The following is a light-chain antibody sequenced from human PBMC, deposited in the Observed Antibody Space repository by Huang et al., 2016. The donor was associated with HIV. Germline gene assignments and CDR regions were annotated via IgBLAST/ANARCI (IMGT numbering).Light chain of an antibody. J-gene: IGKJ3*01. Sequence: ETVMTQSPVTLSVSPGDRASLSCRSSQIVSSHLAWYQQKPGQAPRLLRFSASTRATGGPARFSGSGAGTEFNRTIRTLQSEDSAVDYCQQYNDFRSTFGPGTRVEIK. CDR2: SAS. CDR3: QQYNDFRST. V-gene: IGKV3-15*01. CDR1: QIVSSH.